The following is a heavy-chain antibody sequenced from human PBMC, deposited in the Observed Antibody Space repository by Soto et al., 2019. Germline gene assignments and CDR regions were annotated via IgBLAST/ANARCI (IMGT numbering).Heavy chain of an antibody. D-gene: IGHD3-22*01. Sequence: GSLRLSCSASGFPFNSYAMHWVRQAPGKGMENVSSISTNGGSTHYADSVKGRFTISRDNSKNTQYLQMSSLRADDTAVYFCVKGEYYYDSSGYYPFDYWGQGTLVTVSS. CDR3: VKGEYYYDSSGYYPFDY. CDR2: ISTNGGST. CDR1: GFPFNSYA. J-gene: IGHJ4*02. V-gene: IGHV3-64D*06.